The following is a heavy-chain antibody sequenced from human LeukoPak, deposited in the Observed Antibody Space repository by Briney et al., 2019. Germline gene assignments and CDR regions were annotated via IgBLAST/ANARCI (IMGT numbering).Heavy chain of an antibody. J-gene: IGHJ4*02. CDR1: GFTFSNYA. CDR3: AKDKPHIVGDRGVFDY. Sequence: TGGSLRLSCAASGFTFSNYAMSWVRQAPGKGLEWVSAISGDGGSTYYADSVKGRFTTSRDNSKNTLYLQMNSLRVEDTAVYYCAKDKPHIVGDRGVFDYWGQGTLVTVSS. D-gene: IGHD1-26*01. V-gene: IGHV3-23*01. CDR2: ISGDGGST.